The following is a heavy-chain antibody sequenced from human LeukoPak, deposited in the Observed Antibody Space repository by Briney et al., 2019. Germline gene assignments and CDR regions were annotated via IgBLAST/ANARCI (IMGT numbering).Heavy chain of an antibody. J-gene: IGHJ4*02. Sequence: PSETLSLTCAVYGGSFSGYYWSWLRQPPGKGLEWIGEINHSGSTNYNPSLKSRVTISVDTSKNQFSLKLSSVTAADTAVYYCARVAEWGKIDYWGQGTLVTVSS. CDR3: ARVAEWGKIDY. CDR1: GGSFSGYY. CDR2: INHSGST. V-gene: IGHV4-34*01. D-gene: IGHD3-16*01.